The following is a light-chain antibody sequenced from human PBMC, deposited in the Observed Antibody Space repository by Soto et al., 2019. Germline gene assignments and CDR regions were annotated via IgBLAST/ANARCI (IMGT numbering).Light chain of an antibody. Sequence: QSALTQPPSVSGSPGQSVTISCTGTTSDVGSYNRVSWYQQPPGTAPKLVIYEVSNRPSGVPDRFSASKSGNTASLTISGLQAEDEADYYCSSYTSYNTVVFGGGTKVTVL. V-gene: IGLV2-18*02. CDR1: TSDVGSYNR. CDR3: SSYTSYNTVV. CDR2: EVS. J-gene: IGLJ2*01.